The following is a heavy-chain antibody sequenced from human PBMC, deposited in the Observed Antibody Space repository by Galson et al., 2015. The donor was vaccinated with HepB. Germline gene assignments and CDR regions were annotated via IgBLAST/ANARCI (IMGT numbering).Heavy chain of an antibody. V-gene: IGHV3-21*04. Sequence: SLRLSCADSEFTFSNYNMNWVRQAPGKGLEWVSSISSGSTYIYYADSVKGRFTISRDNAKNSLYLQMNSLRAEDTAVYYCARGAGWVTDWWGQGTLVTVSS. CDR3: ARGAGWVTDW. CDR2: ISSGSTYI. D-gene: IGHD2-21*02. CDR1: EFTFSNYN. J-gene: IGHJ4*02.